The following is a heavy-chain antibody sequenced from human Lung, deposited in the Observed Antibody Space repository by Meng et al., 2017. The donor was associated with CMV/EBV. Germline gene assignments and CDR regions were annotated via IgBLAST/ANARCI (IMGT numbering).Heavy chain of an antibody. CDR3: ASGGYCSSTSCYRGWVDP. D-gene: IGHD2-2*02. J-gene: IGHJ5*02. Sequence: ASVXVSCKASGYTFTGYYMHWVRQAPGQGLEWMGWINPNSGGTNYAQKFQGRVTMTRDTSISTAYMELSRLRSDDTAVYYCASGGYCSSTSCYRGWVDPWXQGTLVTVSS. V-gene: IGHV1-2*02. CDR1: GYTFTGYY. CDR2: INPNSGGT.